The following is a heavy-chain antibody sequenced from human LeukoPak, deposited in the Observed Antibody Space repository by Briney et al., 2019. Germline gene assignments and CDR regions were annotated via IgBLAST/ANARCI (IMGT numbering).Heavy chain of an antibody. CDR1: GYTFTGYY. D-gene: IGHD6-6*01. V-gene: IGHV1-2*02. J-gene: IGHJ4*02. CDR3: ARAGSGLVARL. CDR2: IKPNNGYT. Sequence: ASVKVSCKASGYTFTGYYIHWVRQAPGQGLEWMGCIKPNNGYTNSAQNFQGRVTLTRDTSISTAYMELGSLRPDDTAVYFCARAGSGLVARLWGQGTLVTVSS.